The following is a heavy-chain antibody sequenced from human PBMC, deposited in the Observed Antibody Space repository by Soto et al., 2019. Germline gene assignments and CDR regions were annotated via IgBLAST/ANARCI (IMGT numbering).Heavy chain of an antibody. CDR3: AKDLMVRGDYYYYGMDV. Sequence: PGGSLRLSCAASGFTFSSYAMHWVRQAPGKGLEWVAVISYDGSNKYYADSVKGRFTISRDNSKNTLYLQMNSLRAEDTAVYYCAKDLMVRGDYYYYGMDVWGQGTTVTVSS. D-gene: IGHD3-10*01. J-gene: IGHJ6*02. V-gene: IGHV3-30-3*01. CDR2: ISYDGSNK. CDR1: GFTFSSYA.